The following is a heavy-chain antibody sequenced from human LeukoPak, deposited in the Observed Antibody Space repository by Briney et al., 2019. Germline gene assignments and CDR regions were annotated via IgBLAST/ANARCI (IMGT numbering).Heavy chain of an antibody. CDR3: ARGGTTRYYYYGMDV. J-gene: IGHJ6*02. V-gene: IGHV4-59*08. D-gene: IGHD1-1*01. Sequence: SETLSLTCTVSGGSISSYYWSWIRQPPGKGLEWIGYIYYSGSTNYNPSLKSRVTISVDTSKNQFSLKLSSVTAADTAVYYCARGGTTRYYYYGMDVGGQGTTVTVSS. CDR2: IYYSGST. CDR1: GGSISSYY.